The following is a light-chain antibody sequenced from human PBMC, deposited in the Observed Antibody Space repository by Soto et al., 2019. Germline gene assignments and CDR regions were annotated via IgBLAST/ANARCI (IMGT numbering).Light chain of an antibody. CDR2: GAS. J-gene: IGKJ5*01. CDR1: QGISSY. Sequence: DIQMTPSPSSLSASVLYIVTITFRSSQGISSYLGWYQQKPGKAPKLLIYGASTLQSGVPSRFSGSGSGTDFTLTISSLQPEDFATYYCQQSYSTPQITFGQGTRLGL. CDR3: QQSYSTPQIT. V-gene: IGKV1-39*01.